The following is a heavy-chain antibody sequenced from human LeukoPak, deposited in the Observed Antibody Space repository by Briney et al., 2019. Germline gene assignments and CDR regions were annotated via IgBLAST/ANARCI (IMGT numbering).Heavy chain of an antibody. V-gene: IGHV3-21*01. Sequence: GGSLRLSCAASGLTFSFYTMTWVRQAPGKGPEWVSSISSSGTYIHYADSVKGRFTISRDNAKNALYLQMNSLRPEDTAVYYCASTPTPMVNIGDPLAWGQGTLVTVSS. CDR1: GLTFSFYT. J-gene: IGHJ4*02. CDR3: ASTPTPMVNIGDPLA. D-gene: IGHD5-18*01. CDR2: ISSSGTYI.